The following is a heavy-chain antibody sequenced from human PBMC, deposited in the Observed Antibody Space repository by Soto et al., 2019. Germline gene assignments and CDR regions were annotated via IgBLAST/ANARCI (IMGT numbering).Heavy chain of an antibody. J-gene: IGHJ3*02. CDR2: IKQDGSEK. CDR1: GFTFSSYW. CDR3: ARVGPSLVPAAIDDAFDI. V-gene: IGHV3-7*03. D-gene: IGHD2-2*02. Sequence: GGSLRLSCAASGFTFSSYWMSWVRQAPGKGLEWVANIKQDGSEKYYVDSVKGRFTISRDNAKNSLYLQMNSLRAEDTAVYYCARVGPSLVPAAIDDAFDIWGQGTMVTVS.